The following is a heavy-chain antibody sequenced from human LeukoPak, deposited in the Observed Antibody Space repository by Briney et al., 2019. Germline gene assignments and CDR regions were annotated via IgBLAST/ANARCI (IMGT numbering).Heavy chain of an antibody. CDR2: IRGSGEVT. Sequence: GGSLRLSCAASGFTFSSYAMSWVRQAPGKGLEWVSGIRGSGEVTYYADSVKGRFTISRDNSRNTLFLQMNSLRAEDTAVYYCAKEENDWSSVRWFDPWGQGTLVTVSS. J-gene: IGHJ5*02. V-gene: IGHV3-23*01. D-gene: IGHD3-9*01. CDR1: GFTFSSYA. CDR3: AKEENDWSSVRWFDP.